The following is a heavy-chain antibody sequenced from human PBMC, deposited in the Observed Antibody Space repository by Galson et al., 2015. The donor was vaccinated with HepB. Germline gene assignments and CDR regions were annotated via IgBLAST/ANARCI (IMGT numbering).Heavy chain of an antibody. CDR3: ARGSSVRWLTTKWYFEL. CDR2: VSASGGYT. D-gene: IGHD6-19*01. CDR1: GFAFSTND. J-gene: IGHJ2*01. Sequence: SLRLSCAASGFAFSTNDMSWVRQAPGKGLEWVSHVSASGGYTYYADSVKGRFTVSRDNSKNTLYLQMNSLRAEDTAVYYCARGSSVRWLTTKWYFELWGRGTLVTVSS. V-gene: IGHV3-23*01.